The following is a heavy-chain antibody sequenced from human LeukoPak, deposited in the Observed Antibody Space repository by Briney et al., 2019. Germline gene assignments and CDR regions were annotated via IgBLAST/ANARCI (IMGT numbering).Heavy chain of an antibody. CDR1: GYTFTSYG. V-gene: IGHV1-18*01. CDR3: ARDLAVGDFWSGYYRWFDP. D-gene: IGHD3-3*01. Sequence: ASVRVSCKTSGYTFTSYGISWVRQAPGQGLEWMGWISAYNGNTNYVQKFRGRVAMTTDTSTSTVYMDLRSLRSDDTAVYYCARDLAVGDFWSGYYRWFDPWGQGTLVTVSS. J-gene: IGHJ5*02. CDR2: ISAYNGNT.